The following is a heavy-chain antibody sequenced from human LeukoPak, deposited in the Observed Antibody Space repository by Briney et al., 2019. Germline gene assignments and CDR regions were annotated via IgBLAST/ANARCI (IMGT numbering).Heavy chain of an antibody. D-gene: IGHD4-17*01. CDR2: IQTSGRV. Sequence: KPSQTLSLTCSVSGGSVTSGPNYWNWIRRPAGKGLEWIGRIQTSGRVNYNPSLKSRVTVYLDTPKNLVSLQLPSVTAADTAVYYCARDRGNGDYGDYFDSWGQGTQVTVSS. CDR1: GGSVTSGPNY. J-gene: IGHJ4*02. V-gene: IGHV4-61*02. CDR3: ARDRGNGDYGDYFDS.